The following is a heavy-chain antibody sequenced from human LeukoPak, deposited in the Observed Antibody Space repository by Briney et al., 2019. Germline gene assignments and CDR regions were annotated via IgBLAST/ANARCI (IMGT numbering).Heavy chain of an antibody. J-gene: IGHJ4*02. CDR3: VRHFMVTTDYFDY. Sequence: PSETLSLTCAVSGYSINSGYWWGWIRQPPGKGLEWIGSIFHSGSTNYNPSLKSRVTISVDTSKNHFSLKLSSVTAADTAVYYCVRHFMVTTDYFDYWGQGALVTVSS. CDR2: IFHSGST. D-gene: IGHD4-17*01. V-gene: IGHV4-38-2*01. CDR1: GYSINSGYW.